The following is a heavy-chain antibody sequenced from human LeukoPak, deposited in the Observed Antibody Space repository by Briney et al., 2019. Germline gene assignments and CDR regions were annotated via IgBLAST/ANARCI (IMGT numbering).Heavy chain of an antibody. CDR2: ISWNSGSI. CDR3: AEGRTRSGYYYDSSGYHTSFDP. D-gene: IGHD3-22*01. J-gene: IGHJ5*02. V-gene: IGHV3-9*01. Sequence: GGSLRLSCAASGFTFDDYAMHWVRQAPGKGLEWVSGISWNSGSIGYADSVKGRFTISRDNAKDSLYLQMNSPRAEDTALYYCAEGRTRSGYYYDSSGYHTSFDPWGQGTLVTVSS. CDR1: GFTFDDYA.